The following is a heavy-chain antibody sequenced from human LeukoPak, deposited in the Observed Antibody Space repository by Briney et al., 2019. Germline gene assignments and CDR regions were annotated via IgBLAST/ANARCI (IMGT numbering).Heavy chain of an antibody. V-gene: IGHV4-59*11. J-gene: IGHJ3*01. D-gene: IGHD3-3*01. CDR3: ANEWSAFDF. CDR1: GDSKSYHK. CDR2: IKQSGGT. Sequence: SETLSLTCTVSGDSKSYHKWSWIRQSPGKRLEWIGYIKQSGGTNYNPSLKSRVTISVDTSKNRFSLQLRSVAAADTAVYYCANEWSAFDFWGQGTMVTVSS.